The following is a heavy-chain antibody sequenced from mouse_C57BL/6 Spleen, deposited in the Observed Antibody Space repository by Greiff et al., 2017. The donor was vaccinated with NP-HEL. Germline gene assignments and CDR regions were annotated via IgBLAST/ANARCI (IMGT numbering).Heavy chain of an antibody. CDR2: IYPRDGST. J-gene: IGHJ2*01. D-gene: IGHD1-1*01. Sequence: VQLQQSDAELVKPGASVKISCKVSGYTFTDHTIHWMKQRPEQGLEWIGYIYPRDGSTKYNEKFKGKATLTADKSSSTAYMQLNSLTSEDYAVYCCAREGYYGSSYDYWGQSTTLTVSS. CDR3: AREGYYGSSYDY. V-gene: IGHV1-78*01. CDR1: GYTFTDHT.